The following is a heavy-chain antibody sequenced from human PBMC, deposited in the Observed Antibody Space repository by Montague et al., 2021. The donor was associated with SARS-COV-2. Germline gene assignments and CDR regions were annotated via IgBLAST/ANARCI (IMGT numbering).Heavy chain of an antibody. CDR1: GFTFSSYG. D-gene: IGHD3-3*01. V-gene: IGHV3-33*01. J-gene: IGHJ6*02. CDR3: ARVEIPPDDFWSYISPDYYYGMDV. CDR2: IWYDGSNK. Sequence: SLRLSCAASGFTFSSYGMHWVRQAPGKGLEWEAVIWYDGSNKYYADSVKGRFTISRDNSKNTLYLQMNSLRAEDTAVYYCARVEIPPDDFWSYISPDYYYGMDVWGQGTTVTVSS.